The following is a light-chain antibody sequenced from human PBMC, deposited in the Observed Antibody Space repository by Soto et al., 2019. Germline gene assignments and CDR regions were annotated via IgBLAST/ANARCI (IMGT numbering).Light chain of an antibody. V-gene: IGKV1-5*03. J-gene: IGKJ2*01. Sequence: DIQMTQSPSTLSASVGDRVTITCRASQSISSWLAWYQQKPGTAPKLLIYKTSGLESGVPSRFSGSGSGTEFTLTIRSLQPDDFATYYCQQYNRFPYTFGQGTRLEIK. CDR2: KTS. CDR1: QSISSW. CDR3: QQYNRFPYT.